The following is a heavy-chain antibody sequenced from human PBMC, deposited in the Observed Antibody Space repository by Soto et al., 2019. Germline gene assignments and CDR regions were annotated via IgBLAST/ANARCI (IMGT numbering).Heavy chain of an antibody. J-gene: IGHJ6*02. V-gene: IGHV3-13*01. CDR1: GFTFSIYD. CDR3: ARGSRLWFGELAYYYYYGMDV. CDR2: IGTAGDT. D-gene: IGHD3-10*01. Sequence: PGGSLRLSCAASGFTFSIYDMHWVRQATGKGLEWVSAIGTAGDTYYPGSVKGRFTISRENAKNSLYLQMNSLRAEDTAVYYCARGSRLWFGELAYYYYYGMDVWGQGTTVTVSS.